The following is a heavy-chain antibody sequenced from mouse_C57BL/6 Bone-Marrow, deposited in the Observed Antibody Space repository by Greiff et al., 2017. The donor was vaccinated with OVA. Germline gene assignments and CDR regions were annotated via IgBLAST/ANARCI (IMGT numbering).Heavy chain of an antibody. J-gene: IGHJ2*01. CDR1: GFSLTSYA. V-gene: IGHV2-9-1*01. CDR2: IWTGGGT. CDR3: ARSPLHYYGSSYDFDY. Sequence: QVQLKESGPGLVAPSQSLSITCTVSGFSLTSYAISWVRQPPGKGLEWLGVIWTGGGTNYNSALKSRLSISKDNSKSQVFLKMNSLQTDDTARYYCARSPLHYYGSSYDFDYWGQGTTLTVSS. D-gene: IGHD1-1*01.